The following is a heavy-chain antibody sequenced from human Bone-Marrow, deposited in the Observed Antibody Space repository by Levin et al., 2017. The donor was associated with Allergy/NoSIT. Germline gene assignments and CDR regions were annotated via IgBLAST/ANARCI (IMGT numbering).Heavy chain of an antibody. CDR1: GVTFTTHS. CDR3: ARDNPRNYFDY. CDR2: ISWTSNTI. Sequence: GESLKISCVDSGVTFTTHSMNWVRQAPGKGLEWIAYISWTSNTIYYADSLKGRVTISRDNSKNSLYLQINSLRVDDTAIYYCARDNPRNYFDYWGQGTQLTVSS. V-gene: IGHV3-48*04. J-gene: IGHJ4*02.